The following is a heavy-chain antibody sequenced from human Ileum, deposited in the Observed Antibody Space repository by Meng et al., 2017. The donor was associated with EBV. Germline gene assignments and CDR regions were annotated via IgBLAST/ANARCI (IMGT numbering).Heavy chain of an antibody. CDR3: ARDPSNTSGRYAYFDY. Sequence: QVQLVQSGAEVKKPGASVKGSCKASAYTFTHHGISWIRQAPGQGLEWMGWISCYNGDTNYAQKFQGKVTMTTDTSTSTAYMDLRSLRSDDTAVYYCARDPSNTSGRYAYFDYWGQGTLVTVSS. V-gene: IGHV1-18*01. D-gene: IGHD6-19*01. CDR2: ISCYNGDT. CDR1: AYTFTHHG. J-gene: IGHJ4*02.